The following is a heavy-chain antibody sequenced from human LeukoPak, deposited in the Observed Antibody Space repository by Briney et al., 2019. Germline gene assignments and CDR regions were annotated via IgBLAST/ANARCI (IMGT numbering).Heavy chain of an antibody. CDR2: ISASGGGS. D-gene: IGHD2-15*01. CDR3: AKRYCSGGTCYSGSDY. CDR1: GGSFSGYY. V-gene: IGHV3-23*01. Sequence: ETLSLTCAVYGGSFSGYYWSWIRQPPGKGLEWVSAISASGGGSYYADSVKGRFTISRDNSKNTLYLQMNSLRAEDTAVYYCAKRYCSGGTCYSGSDYWGQGTLVTVSS. J-gene: IGHJ4*02.